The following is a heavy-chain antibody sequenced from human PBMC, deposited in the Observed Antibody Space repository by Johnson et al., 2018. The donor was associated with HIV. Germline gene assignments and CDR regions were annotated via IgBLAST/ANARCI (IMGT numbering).Heavy chain of an antibody. J-gene: IGHJ3*02. Sequence: VQLVESGGGLVQPGGSLRLSCSASGFTFSSYDMHWVRQATGKGLEWVSAIGTAGDTYYADSVKGRFTISRDNSKNTLYLQMNSLRAEDTAVYYCASEGGGAFDIWGQGTMVTVSS. D-gene: IGHD2-15*01. CDR1: GFTFSSYD. CDR3: ASEGGGAFDI. CDR2: IGTAGDT. V-gene: IGHV3-13*01.